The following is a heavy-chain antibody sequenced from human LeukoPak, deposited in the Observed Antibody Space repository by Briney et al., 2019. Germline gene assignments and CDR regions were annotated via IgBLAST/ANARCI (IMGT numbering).Heavy chain of an antibody. V-gene: IGHV1-8*01. CDR3: ARGRRELGYCSGGSCYRWYYFDY. Sequence: GASVKVSCKASGYTFTSYDINWVRQATGQGLEWMGWMNPNSGNTGYAQKFQGRVTMTRNTSISTACMELSSLRSEDTAVYYCARGRRELGYCSGGSCYRWYYFDYWGQGTLVTVSS. CDR1: GYTFTSYD. D-gene: IGHD2-15*01. J-gene: IGHJ4*02. CDR2: MNPNSGNT.